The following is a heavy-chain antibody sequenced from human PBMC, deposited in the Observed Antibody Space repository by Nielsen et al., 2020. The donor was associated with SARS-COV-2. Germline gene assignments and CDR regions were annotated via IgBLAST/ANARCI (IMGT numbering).Heavy chain of an antibody. J-gene: IGHJ4*02. CDR1: GGSISSYY. V-gene: IGHV4-59*08. CDR3: ARHLRITIFGVVITGPFDY. CDR2: IYYSGST. D-gene: IGHD3-3*01. Sequence: SETLSLTCTVSGGSISSYYWSWIRQPPGKGLEWIGYIYYSGSTNYNPSLKSRVTISVDTSKNQFSLKLRPLTAADTAVYDCARHLRITIFGVVITGPFDYWGQGTLVTVSS.